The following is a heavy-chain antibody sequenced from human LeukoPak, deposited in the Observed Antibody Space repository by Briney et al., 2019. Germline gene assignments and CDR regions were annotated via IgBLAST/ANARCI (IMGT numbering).Heavy chain of an antibody. CDR2: INPKSGGT. CDR3: ARAGGRSWFDP. CDR1: GFTFSNYG. Sequence: GGSLRLSCAASGFTFSNYGMHWVRQAPGQGLEWMGWINPKSGGTNYAQKFQGRVTMTTDTSMTTAHMEVSRLTSDDTAVYYCARAGGRSWFDPWGPGTLVTVSS. J-gene: IGHJ5*02. V-gene: IGHV1-2*02.